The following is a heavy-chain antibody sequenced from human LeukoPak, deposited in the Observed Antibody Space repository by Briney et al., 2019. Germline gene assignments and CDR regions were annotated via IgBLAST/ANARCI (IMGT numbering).Heavy chain of an antibody. CDR3: ARYVPVRTGTTRASFDY. D-gene: IGHD1-1*01. Sequence: PSETLSLTCAVYGGSFSDYDWSWIRQPPGKGLEWIGEINQSGSTNCDPSLKSRVSMSIDTSKSQFSLNLRSVTAADTAVYYCARYVPVRTGTTRASFDYWGQGTLVAVSS. CDR2: INQSGST. CDR1: GGSFSDYD. J-gene: IGHJ4*02. V-gene: IGHV4-34*01.